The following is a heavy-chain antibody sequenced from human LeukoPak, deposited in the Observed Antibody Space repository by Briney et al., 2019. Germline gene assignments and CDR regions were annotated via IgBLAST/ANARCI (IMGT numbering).Heavy chain of an antibody. J-gene: IGHJ6*02. Sequence: ASVKVSCKASGGTFSSYAISWVRQAPGQGLEWMGGINPIFGTANYAQEFQGRVTITADESTSTAYMELSSLRSEDTAVYYCAREDSSGYYYGMDVWGQGTTVTVSS. CDR3: AREDSSGYYYGMDV. D-gene: IGHD3-22*01. V-gene: IGHV1-69*01. CDR1: GGTFSSYA. CDR2: INPIFGTA.